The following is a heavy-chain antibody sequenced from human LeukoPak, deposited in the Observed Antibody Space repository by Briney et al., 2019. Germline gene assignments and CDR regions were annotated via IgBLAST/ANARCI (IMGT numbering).Heavy chain of an antibody. V-gene: IGHV3-43D*03. CDR3: AKVSSQYSSSYYFDY. D-gene: IGHD6-6*01. CDR2: ISWDGGST. J-gene: IGHJ4*02. CDR1: GFTFDDYA. Sequence: GGSLRLSCAASGFTFDDYAMHWVRQAPGKGLEWVSLISWDGGSTYYADSVKGRFTISRDNSKNSLYLQMNSLRAEDTALYYCAKVSSQYSSSYYFDYWGQGTLVTVSS.